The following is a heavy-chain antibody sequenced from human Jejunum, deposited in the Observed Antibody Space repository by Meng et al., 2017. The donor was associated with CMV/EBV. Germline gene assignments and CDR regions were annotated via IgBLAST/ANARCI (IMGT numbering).Heavy chain of an antibody. Sequence: CGGGFVPLGGSVALPCATAGFTFTNYWMHWVRQAPGKGLEWVAGIKGDGSETYYMDSVKGRFTISSDSAKNSLYLQMNSLGAEDTAIYYCARVPNENNRRFDSWGRGTLVTVSS. CDR3: ARVPNENNRRFDS. V-gene: IGHV3-7*04. D-gene: IGHD1/OR15-1a*01. J-gene: IGHJ5*01. CDR1: GFTFTNYW. CDR2: IKGDGSET.